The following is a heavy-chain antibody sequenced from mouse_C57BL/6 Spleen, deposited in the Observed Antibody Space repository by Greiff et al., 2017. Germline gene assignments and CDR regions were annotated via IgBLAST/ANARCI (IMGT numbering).Heavy chain of an antibody. D-gene: IGHD3-2*02. Sequence: QVQLQQPGAELVRPGSSVKLSCKASGYTFTSYWMDWVKQRPGQGLEWIGNIYPSDSETHYNQKFKDKATLTVDKSSSTAYMQLSSLTSEDSAVYYGARSGSGYAWCAYWGQGTLVTVSA. CDR2: IYPSDSET. V-gene: IGHV1-61*01. CDR3: ARSGSGYAWCAY. CDR1: GYTFTSYW. J-gene: IGHJ3*01.